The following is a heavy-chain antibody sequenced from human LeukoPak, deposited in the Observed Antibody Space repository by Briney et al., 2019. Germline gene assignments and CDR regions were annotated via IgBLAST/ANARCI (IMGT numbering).Heavy chain of an antibody. CDR1: GFTFSIFT. Sequence: GGSLRLSCAASGFTFSIFTMNWVRQAPGKGLEWISIINHNGGTTYYTDSVKGRFTISRDNSNSTVYLQMNSLRAEDTAIYYCAKDGLCPSVCPTKIDVAGYVDSWGQGTLVTVSS. J-gene: IGHJ4*02. V-gene: IGHV3-23*01. D-gene: IGHD6-19*01. CDR3: AKDGLCPSVCPTKIDVAGYVDS. CDR2: INHNGGTT.